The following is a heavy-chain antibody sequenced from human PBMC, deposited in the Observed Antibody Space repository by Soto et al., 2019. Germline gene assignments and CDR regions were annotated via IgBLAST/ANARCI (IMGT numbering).Heavy chain of an antibody. V-gene: IGHV3-33*01. CDR3: AGGIAAAGTEVYYYYYGMDV. J-gene: IGHJ6*02. Sequence: GGSLRLSCAASGFTFSSYGMHWVRQAPGKGLEWVAVIWYDGSNKYYADSVKGRFTISGDNSKNTLYLQMNSLRAEDTAVYYCAGGIAAAGTEVYYYYYGMDVWGQGTTVTVSS. D-gene: IGHD6-13*01. CDR1: GFTFSSYG. CDR2: IWYDGSNK.